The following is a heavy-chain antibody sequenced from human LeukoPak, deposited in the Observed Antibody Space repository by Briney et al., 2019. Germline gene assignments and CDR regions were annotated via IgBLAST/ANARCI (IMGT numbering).Heavy chain of an antibody. Sequence: ASVKVSFKASGYTFTGYYMHWVRQAPGQGLEWMGWINPNSGGTNYAQKFQGRVTMTRDTSISTAYMELSRLRSDDTAVYYCARDPTRGAVADNWFDPWGQGTLVTVSS. D-gene: IGHD6-19*01. CDR2: INPNSGGT. J-gene: IGHJ5*02. CDR1: GYTFTGYY. V-gene: IGHV1-2*02. CDR3: ARDPTRGAVADNWFDP.